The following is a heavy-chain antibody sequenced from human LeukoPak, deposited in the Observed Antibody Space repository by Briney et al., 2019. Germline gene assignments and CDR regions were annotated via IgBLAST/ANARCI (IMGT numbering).Heavy chain of an antibody. Sequence: PGGSLRLPCAASGFTFDDYAMHWVRQAPGKGLEWVSGISWNSGSIGYADSVKGRFTISRDNAKNSLYLQMNGLRAEDTALYYCAKDIRHYDSSGIDYWGQGTLVTVSS. CDR2: ISWNSGSI. J-gene: IGHJ4*02. V-gene: IGHV3-9*01. CDR1: GFTFDDYA. CDR3: AKDIRHYDSSGIDY. D-gene: IGHD3-22*01.